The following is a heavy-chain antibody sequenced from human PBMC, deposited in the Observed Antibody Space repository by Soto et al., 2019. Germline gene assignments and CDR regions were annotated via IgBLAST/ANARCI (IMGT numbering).Heavy chain of an antibody. Sequence: GGSLRLSCAASGFIFSNYAMHWVRQAPGKGLEWVGDISNDGGNKYYADSVKGRFTISRDNSKNSLYLQMNSLRDEDTAVYYCASPIEDYGDFNYYYYGMDVWGQGTTVTVSS. D-gene: IGHD4-17*01. J-gene: IGHJ6*02. V-gene: IGHV3-30*07. CDR2: ISNDGGNK. CDR3: ASPIEDYGDFNYYYYGMDV. CDR1: GFIFSNYA.